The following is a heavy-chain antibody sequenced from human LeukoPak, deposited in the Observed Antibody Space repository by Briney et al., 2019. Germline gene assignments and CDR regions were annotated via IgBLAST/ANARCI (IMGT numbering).Heavy chain of an antibody. CDR3: AKDLGHNTVTDYYFDY. CDR2: ISGSGGST. D-gene: IGHD4-17*01. CDR1: GFTFSSYA. J-gene: IGHJ4*02. V-gene: IGHV3-23*01. Sequence: PGGSLRLSCAASGFTFSSYAMSWVRQAPGKGLEWVSAISGSGGSTYYADSVKGRFTISRDNSKNTLYLQMNSLRAEDTAVYYCAKDLGHNTVTDYYFDYWGQGTLVTVSS.